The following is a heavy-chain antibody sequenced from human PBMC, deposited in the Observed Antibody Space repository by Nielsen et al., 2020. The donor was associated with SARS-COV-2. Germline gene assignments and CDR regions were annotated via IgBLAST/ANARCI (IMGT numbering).Heavy chain of an antibody. V-gene: IGHV3-23*01. D-gene: IGHD6-6*01. CDR3: AKEEYSSPSYGMDV. J-gene: IGHJ6*02. CDR1: GFTFSSYA. Sequence: GESLKISCAASGFTFSSYAMSWVRQAPGKGLEWVSALSGSGATTYYADSVKGRFTISRDNSKNTLYLQMNSLRAEDTAVYYCAKEEYSSPSYGMDVWGQGTTVTVSS. CDR2: LSGSGATT.